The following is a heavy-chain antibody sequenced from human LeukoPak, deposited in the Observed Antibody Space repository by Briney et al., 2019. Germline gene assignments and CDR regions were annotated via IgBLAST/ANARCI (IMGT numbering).Heavy chain of an antibody. V-gene: IGHV1-8*03. CDR1: GYTFTSYD. J-gene: IGHJ5*02. CDR3: VRVIVVVPAAKIWFDP. Sequence: ASVKVSCKASGYTFTSYDINWVRPATGHGLEWMGWMNPNSGNTGYAQKFQGRVTIARNTSISTAYMELSSLRSEDTAVYYCVRVIVVVPAAKIWFDPWGQGTLVTVSS. D-gene: IGHD2-2*01. CDR2: MNPNSGNT.